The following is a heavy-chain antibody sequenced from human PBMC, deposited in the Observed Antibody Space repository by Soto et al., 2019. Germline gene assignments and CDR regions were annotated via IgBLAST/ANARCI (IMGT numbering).Heavy chain of an antibody. V-gene: IGHV1-3*01. D-gene: IGHD6-6*01. CDR3: ARVGLKYLRWFDP. CDR1: GYSFRSYG. CDR2: INVDNGDT. Sequence: ASVKVSYKASGYSFRSYGIQWLRQAPGQSLEWMGWINVDNGDTKYSQNFQDRVTILRDTSASTVYMELSSLRTEDTAVYYCARVGLKYLRWFDPWGQGSLVTVSS. J-gene: IGHJ5*02.